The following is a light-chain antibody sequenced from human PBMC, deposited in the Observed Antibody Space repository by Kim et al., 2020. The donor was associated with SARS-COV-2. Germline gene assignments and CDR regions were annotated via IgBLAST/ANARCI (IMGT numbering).Light chain of an antibody. Sequence: QSALTQPASVSDSPGQSITISCTGTSSDIGSYHLVSWYQQHPGKAPKLMIYEGSKRPSGVSNRFSGSKSGNTASLTISGLQAEDEADYYCCSYAGSNTWVFGGGTKLTVL. CDR2: EGS. J-gene: IGLJ3*02. V-gene: IGLV2-23*01. CDR3: CSYAGSNTWV. CDR1: SSDIGSYHL.